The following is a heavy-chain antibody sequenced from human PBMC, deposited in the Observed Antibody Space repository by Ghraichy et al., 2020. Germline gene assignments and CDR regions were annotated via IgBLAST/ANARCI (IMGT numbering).Heavy chain of an antibody. Sequence: GGSLRLSCAASGFTFSSYSMNWVLQAPGKGLEWVSYISSSSSTIYYVDSVKGRFTISRDNAKNSLYLQMNSLRDEDTAVYYCARVGGDYDFWSGYGYWGQGTLVTVSS. J-gene: IGHJ4*02. V-gene: IGHV3-48*02. CDR2: ISSSSSTI. CDR1: GFTFSSYS. D-gene: IGHD3-3*01. CDR3: ARVGGDYDFWSGYGY.